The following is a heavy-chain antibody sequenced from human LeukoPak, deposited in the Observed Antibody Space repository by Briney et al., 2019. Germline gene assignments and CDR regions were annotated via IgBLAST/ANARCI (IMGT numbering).Heavy chain of an antibody. V-gene: IGHV5-51*01. D-gene: IGHD2-21*01. CDR1: GYTFSNYW. J-gene: IGHJ4*02. CDR3: ASSAETYGGLDY. Sequence: GESLKISCEASGYTFSNYWIGWVRQMPGKGLEGMGIIYPDDSDTKYSPSFQGQVTISADKSTSTAYLQWSSLKASDTAMYYCASSAETYGGLDYWGQGTLVTVSS. CDR2: IYPDDSDT.